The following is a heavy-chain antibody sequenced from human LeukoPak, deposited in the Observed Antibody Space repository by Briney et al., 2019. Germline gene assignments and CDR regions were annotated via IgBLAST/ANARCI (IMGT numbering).Heavy chain of an antibody. V-gene: IGHV4-39*01. Sequence: PSETLSLTCTVSGGSISSSSYYWGWIRQPPGKGLEWIGSIYYSGSTYYNPSLRSRVTISVDTSKNQFSPKLSSVTAADTAVYYCARQEIQLWPNYFDYWGQGTLVTVSS. CDR2: IYYSGST. D-gene: IGHD5-18*01. CDR1: GGSISSSSYY. J-gene: IGHJ4*02. CDR3: ARQEIQLWPNYFDY.